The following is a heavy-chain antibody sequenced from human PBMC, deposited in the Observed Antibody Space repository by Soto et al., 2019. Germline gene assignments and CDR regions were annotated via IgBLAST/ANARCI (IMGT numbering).Heavy chain of an antibody. J-gene: IGHJ4*02. CDR1: GFSFNTYE. V-gene: IGHV3-48*03. CDR2: ISSIGSTI. Sequence: EVQLVESGGGLVQPGGSLRLSCAASGFSFNTYEMNWVRQAPGKGLEWVSYISSIGSTIYYADSVKGRFTVSRDNGKNSLYLQMHSLRAEDTAVYYCAYGGSCDYWGQGTQVTVSS. CDR3: AYGGSCDY. D-gene: IGHD2-15*01.